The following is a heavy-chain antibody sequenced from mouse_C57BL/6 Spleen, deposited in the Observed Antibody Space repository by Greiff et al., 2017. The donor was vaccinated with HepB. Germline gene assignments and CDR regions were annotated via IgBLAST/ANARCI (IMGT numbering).Heavy chain of an antibody. CDR1: GYTFTSYW. J-gene: IGHJ4*01. Sequence: QVQLQQPGTELVKPGASVKQSCKASGYTFTSYWMHWVKQRPGQGLEWIGNINPSNGGTNYNEKFKSKATLTVDKSSSTAYMQLSSLTSEDSAVYYCAKSPIYYYGSPYAMDYWGQGTSVTVSS. V-gene: IGHV1-53*01. CDR2: INPSNGGT. D-gene: IGHD1-1*01. CDR3: AKSPIYYYGSPYAMDY.